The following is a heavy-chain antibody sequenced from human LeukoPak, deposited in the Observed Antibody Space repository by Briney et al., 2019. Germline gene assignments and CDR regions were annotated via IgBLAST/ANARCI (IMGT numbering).Heavy chain of an antibody. CDR3: ARDVMARMGWLDP. J-gene: IGHJ5*02. Sequence: PGGSLRLSCAASGFTFSNYWMSWVRQAPGKGLEWVANIKQDGSEKYYVDSVKGRFTISRDNAKNSLYLQMNSLRAEDTAVYFCARDVMARMGWLDPWGQGTRVTVSS. V-gene: IGHV3-7*01. CDR2: IKQDGSEK. D-gene: IGHD3-16*01. CDR1: GFTFSNYW.